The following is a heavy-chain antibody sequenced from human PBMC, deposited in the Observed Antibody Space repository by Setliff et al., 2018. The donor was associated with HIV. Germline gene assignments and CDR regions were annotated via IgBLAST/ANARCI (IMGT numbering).Heavy chain of an antibody. D-gene: IGHD5-12*01. J-gene: IGHJ4*02. CDR2: IYHSGST. CDR3: ATTVDIVTTDDF. V-gene: IGHV4-4*02. CDR1: GGSISSRNW. Sequence: SETLSLTCAVSGGSISSRNWWSWVRQPPGKGLEWIGEIYHSGSTNYNPSLKSRVTISVDKSKNQFSLKLISVTAADTAVYYCATTVDIVTTDDFWGQGILVTVSS.